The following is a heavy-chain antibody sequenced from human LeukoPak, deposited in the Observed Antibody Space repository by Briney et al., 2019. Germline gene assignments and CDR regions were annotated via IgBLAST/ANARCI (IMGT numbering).Heavy chain of an antibody. Sequence: GGSLRLSCAASGFTFIIYAMGWVRQAPGKGLDWVSGISGSGSNTYYADSVKGRFTISRDNSKNTLSLQMNSLRAEDTAVYYCAKMGRHIVVVAALYAFDIWGQGTMVTVSS. V-gene: IGHV3-23*01. CDR2: ISGSGSNT. D-gene: IGHD2-21*02. CDR3: AKMGRHIVVVAALYAFDI. J-gene: IGHJ3*02. CDR1: GFTFIIYA.